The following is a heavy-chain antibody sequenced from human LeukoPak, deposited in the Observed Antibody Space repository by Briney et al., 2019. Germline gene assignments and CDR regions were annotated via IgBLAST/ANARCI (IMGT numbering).Heavy chain of an antibody. J-gene: IGHJ4*02. CDR1: GFTFSSYG. D-gene: IGHD3-22*01. CDR3: AKDSSSGLFYFDY. V-gene: IGHV3-30*18. Sequence: GRPLRLSCAASGFTFSSYGMHWVRQAPGKGLEWVAVISYDGSNKYYADSVKGRFTISRDNSKNTLYLQMNSLRAEDTAVYYCAKDSSSGLFYFDYWGQGTLVTVSS. CDR2: ISYDGSNK.